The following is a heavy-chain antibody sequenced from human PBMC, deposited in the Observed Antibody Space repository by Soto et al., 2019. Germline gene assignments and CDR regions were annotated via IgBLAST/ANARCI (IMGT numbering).Heavy chain of an antibody. D-gene: IGHD3-22*01. V-gene: IGHV4-39*01. Sequence: PSETLSLTCTVSGGSISSSSYYWGWIRQPPGKGLEWIGSIYYSGSTYYNPSLKSRVTISVDTSKNQFSLKLSSVTAADTAVYYCARRRSPDYYDSSGYYYFDCWGQGTLVTVSS. CDR2: IYYSGST. CDR3: ARRRSPDYYDSSGYYYFDC. J-gene: IGHJ4*02. CDR1: GGSISSSSYY.